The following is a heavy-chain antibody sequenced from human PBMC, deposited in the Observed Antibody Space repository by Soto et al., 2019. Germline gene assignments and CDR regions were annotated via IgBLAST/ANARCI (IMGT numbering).Heavy chain of an antibody. CDR2: IYPGDYDP. J-gene: IGHJ3*01. CDR3: ATHSSGDLAGGSDAFDV. Sequence: GESLKISCKGSGYIYTNYWIGWVRQMPGKGMVWMGIIYPGDYDPRYGLSFQAQVPISAHKSISTASLQWSSLKASDTAMYYCATHSSGDLAGGSDAFDVWGQGTMVTVSS. D-gene: IGHD3-22*01. CDR1: GYIYTNYW. V-gene: IGHV5-51*01.